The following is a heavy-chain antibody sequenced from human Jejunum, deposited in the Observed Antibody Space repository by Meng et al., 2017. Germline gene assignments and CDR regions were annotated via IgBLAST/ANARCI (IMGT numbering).Heavy chain of an antibody. CDR3: ARFYYASGTFRAFDL. D-gene: IGHD3-10*01. Sequence: GESLKISCVASGFVFSGYYMHWVRQGPGEGLVWVSRISDDGTTTFYADSVKGRFTISRDNAKNTLYLQMKSLRADDTAVYYCARFYYASGTFRAFDLWGQGKKVTCSS. CDR2: ISDDGTTT. V-gene: IGHV3-74*01. CDR1: GFVFSGYY. J-gene: IGHJ3*01.